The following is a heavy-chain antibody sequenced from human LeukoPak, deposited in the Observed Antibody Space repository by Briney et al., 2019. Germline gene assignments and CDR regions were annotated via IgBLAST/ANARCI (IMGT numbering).Heavy chain of an antibody. CDR3: ARDTVTTYYYYMDV. Sequence: SETLSLTCTVSGGSISSSSYSWGWIRQPPGKGLEWIGSIYYSGSTYYNPSLKSRVTISVDTSKNQFSLKLSSVTAADTAVYYCARDTVTTYYYYMDVWGKGTTVTVS. D-gene: IGHD4-11*01. J-gene: IGHJ6*03. V-gene: IGHV4-39*07. CDR1: GGSISSSSYS. CDR2: IYYSGST.